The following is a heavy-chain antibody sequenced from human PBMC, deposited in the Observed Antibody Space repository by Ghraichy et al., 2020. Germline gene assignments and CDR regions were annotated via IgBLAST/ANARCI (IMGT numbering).Heavy chain of an antibody. CDR3: ATVLVPDY. CDR2: ISSSGSSK. J-gene: IGHJ4*02. CDR1: GFTFSSYS. V-gene: IGHV3-21*01. Sequence: GSLNISCAASGFTFSSYSMNWVRQAPGKGLEWVSYISSSGSSKYYADSVKGRFTISRDNAKNSLYLQMNSLRAEDTAVYYCATVLVPDYWGQGTLVTVSS. D-gene: IGHD2-2*01.